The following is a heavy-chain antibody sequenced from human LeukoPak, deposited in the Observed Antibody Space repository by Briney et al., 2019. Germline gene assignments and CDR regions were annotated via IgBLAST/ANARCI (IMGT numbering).Heavy chain of an antibody. CDR1: GFTFSSYD. V-gene: IGHV3-13*04. J-gene: IGHJ3*02. CDR2: IGTAGDT. CDR3: ARAFRSTYHYDRGAFDI. D-gene: IGHD3-22*01. Sequence: GGSLRLSCAASGFTFSSYDIDWVRQATGKGLELDSAIGTAGDTYYPGSVKGRFTISRENAKTSLYLQMNSLRAGDTAVYYCARAFRSTYHYDRGAFDIWGQGTMVTVSS.